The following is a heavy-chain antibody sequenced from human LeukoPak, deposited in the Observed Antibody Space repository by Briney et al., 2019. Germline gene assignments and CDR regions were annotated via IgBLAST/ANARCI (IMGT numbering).Heavy chain of an antibody. CDR3: ARTAGYESSDGSPSIDFDF. V-gene: IGHV1-69*04. J-gene: IGHJ4*02. CDR1: GDTFNNYA. CDR2: IIPILGLA. D-gene: IGHD3-22*01. Sequence: SVKVSCKASGDTFNNYAINWVRQAPGQGLEWVGRIIPILGLAKYAQRFQDRFTITSDKSTSTVYMEVRSLRSEDTAMYYCARTAGYESSDGSPSIDFDFWGQGTLVTVSS.